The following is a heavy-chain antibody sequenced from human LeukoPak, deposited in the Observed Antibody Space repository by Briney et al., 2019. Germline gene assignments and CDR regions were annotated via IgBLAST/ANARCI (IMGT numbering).Heavy chain of an antibody. J-gene: IGHJ4*02. CDR2: ISSNGGST. Sequence: GGSLRLSCAASGFTFSSYAMHWVRQAPGKGLEYVSAISSNGGSTYYANSVKGRFTISRDNSKNTLYLQMGSLRAEDMAVYYCARDGFALEGRPLNYWGQGTLVTVSS. V-gene: IGHV3-64*01. D-gene: IGHD3-10*01. CDR1: GFTFSSYA. CDR3: ARDGFALEGRPLNY.